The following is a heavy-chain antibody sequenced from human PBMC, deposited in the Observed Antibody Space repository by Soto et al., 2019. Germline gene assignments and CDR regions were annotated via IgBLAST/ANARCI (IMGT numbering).Heavy chain of an antibody. Sequence: SETLSLTCAVDGGSFRGYSWTWIRQPPGKGLEWIGEINHTGSTNYNPSLKSRVTISVDTSKNQFSLKVNSVTAADTAVYYCATRRVMTLWLDPWGQGPLVTVYS. D-gene: IGHD2-21*02. J-gene: IGHJ5*02. CDR3: ATRRVMTLWLDP. CDR2: INHTGST. CDR1: GGSFRGYS. V-gene: IGHV4-34*01.